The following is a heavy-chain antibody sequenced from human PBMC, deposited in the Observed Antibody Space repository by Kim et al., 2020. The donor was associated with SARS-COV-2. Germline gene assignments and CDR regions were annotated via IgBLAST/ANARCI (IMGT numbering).Heavy chain of an antibody. Sequence: SETLSLTCTVSGGSISSGGYYWSWIRQHPGKGLEWIGYIYYSGSTYYNPSLKSRVTISVDTSKNQFSLKLSSVTAADTAVYYCASGYCSSTSCYIPGHWYSDLWGRGTLVTVSS. J-gene: IGHJ2*01. CDR1: GGSISSGGYY. CDR2: IYYSGST. D-gene: IGHD2-2*02. V-gene: IGHV4-31*03. CDR3: ASGYCSSTSCYIPGHWYSDL.